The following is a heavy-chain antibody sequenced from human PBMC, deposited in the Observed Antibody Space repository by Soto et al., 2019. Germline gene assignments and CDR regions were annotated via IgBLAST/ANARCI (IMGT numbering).Heavy chain of an antibody. J-gene: IGHJ6*02. CDR1: GFTFDDYG. V-gene: IGHV3-20*04. CDR2: INWNGGST. Sequence: GGSLRLSCAASGFTFDDYGLSWVRQAPGKGLEWVSGINWNGGSTRYADSVKGRFTISRDNAKNSLYLQMNSLRAEDTALYYCASGIVGATTYGMDVWGQGTTVTAP. D-gene: IGHD1-26*01. CDR3: ASGIVGATTYGMDV.